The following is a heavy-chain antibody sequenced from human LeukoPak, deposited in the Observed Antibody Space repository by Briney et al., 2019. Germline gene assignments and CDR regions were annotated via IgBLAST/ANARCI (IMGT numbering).Heavy chain of an antibody. J-gene: IGHJ4*02. CDR1: GGSISGYY. Sequence: SETLSLTCTVSGGSISGYYWSWIRQPPGKGLEWIGYIDNSGSTNYNPSLKSRVTVSVDTSKNQFSLQLSSVTAADTAVYYCARGDRDGYNRHFFDYWGQGTLVTVSS. D-gene: IGHD5-24*01. CDR2: IDNSGST. CDR3: ARGDRDGYNRHFFDY. V-gene: IGHV4-59*01.